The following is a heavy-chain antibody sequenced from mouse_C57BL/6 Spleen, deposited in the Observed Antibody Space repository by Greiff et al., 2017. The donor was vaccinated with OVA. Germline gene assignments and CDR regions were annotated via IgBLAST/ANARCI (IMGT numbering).Heavy chain of an antibody. V-gene: IGHV1-47*01. CDR3: ASVYYDYDGGYAMDY. CDR2: FHPYNDDT. Sequence: VQLQQSGAELVKPGASVKMSCKASGYTFTTYPIEWMKQNHGKSLEWIGNFHPYNDDTKYNEKFKGKATLTVEKSSSTVYLELSRLTSDDSAVYYCASVYYDYDGGYAMDYWGQGTSVTVSS. D-gene: IGHD2-4*01. CDR1: GYTFTTYP. J-gene: IGHJ4*01.